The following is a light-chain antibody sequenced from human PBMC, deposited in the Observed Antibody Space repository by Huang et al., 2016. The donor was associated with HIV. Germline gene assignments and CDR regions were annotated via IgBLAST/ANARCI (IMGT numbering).Light chain of an antibody. CDR2: AAS. CDR3: QQYHRRLWT. Sequence: DIQMTQSPSSLSASVGDRVTITCRASQDIRNSLAWYQQKPGKGPKLLLYAASKLESGVPSRFSGGGSGTGYTLTISSLQPEDSATYYCQQYHRRLWTFGQGTKVEIK. CDR1: QDIRNS. J-gene: IGKJ1*01. V-gene: IGKV1-NL1*01.